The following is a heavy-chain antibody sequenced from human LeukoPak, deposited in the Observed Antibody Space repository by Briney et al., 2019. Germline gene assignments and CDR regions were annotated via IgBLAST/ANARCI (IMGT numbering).Heavy chain of an antibody. CDR2: ISYDGSNK. V-gene: IGHV3-30*18. J-gene: IGHJ3*02. CDR1: GFSFSIYG. Sequence: GRSLRLSCAASGFSFSIYGNHWVRQAPGKGLEWVAVISYDGSNKYYADSGKGRFTISRDNSKNTLYLQMNSLRAEDTAVYYCAKDRSTYYYDSSGYYPDAFDIWGQGTMVTVSS. D-gene: IGHD3-22*01. CDR3: AKDRSTYYYDSSGYYPDAFDI.